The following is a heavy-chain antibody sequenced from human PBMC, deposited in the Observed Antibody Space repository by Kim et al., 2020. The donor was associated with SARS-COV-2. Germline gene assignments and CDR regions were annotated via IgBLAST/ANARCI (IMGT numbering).Heavy chain of an antibody. CDR2: MDTNTGNP. CDR1: GYTFTTYA. D-gene: IGHD3-10*01. CDR3: ARDIYVSQSYPLNY. V-gene: IGHV7-4-1*02. Sequence: ASVKVSCKASGYTFTTYAICWLRQAPGQGPEWMGWMDTNTGNPTYVQGFRGRFVFSVDTSVSTAYLEISSLNIEDTAVYYCARDIYVSQSYPLNYWGQGTLVTVSS. J-gene: IGHJ4*02.